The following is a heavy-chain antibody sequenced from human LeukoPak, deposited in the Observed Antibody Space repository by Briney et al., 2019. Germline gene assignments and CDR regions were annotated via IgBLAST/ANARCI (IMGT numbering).Heavy chain of an antibody. V-gene: IGHV3-21*01. Sequence: KPGGPLRLSCAASGFTSSSYTVKWVRQAPGRVVEWVSSFSGSSRHKYYADSVKGRFTISRDNAKNSVYLQMNSLRAEDTAVYYCARTANFAAGYYIDYWGQGTLVTVSS. CDR2: FSGSSRHK. CDR3: ARTANFAAGYYIDY. CDR1: GFTSSSYT. J-gene: IGHJ4*02. D-gene: IGHD6-13*01.